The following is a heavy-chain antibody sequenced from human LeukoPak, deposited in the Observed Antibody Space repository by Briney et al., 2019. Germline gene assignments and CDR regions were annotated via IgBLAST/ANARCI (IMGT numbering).Heavy chain of an antibody. V-gene: IGHV4-34*01. CDR2: INHSGST. D-gene: IGHD3-16*02. Sequence: KPSETLSLTCAVYGGSFSGYYWSWIRQPPGKGLEWIGEINHSGSTNYNPSLKSRVTISVDTSKNQFSLKLSSVTAADTAVYYCARVMITFGGVIVPFDYWGQGTLVTVSS. J-gene: IGHJ4*02. CDR3: ARVMITFGGVIVPFDY. CDR1: GGSFSGYY.